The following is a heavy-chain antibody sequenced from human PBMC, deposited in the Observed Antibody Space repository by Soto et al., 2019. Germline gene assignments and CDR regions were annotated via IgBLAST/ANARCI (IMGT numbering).Heavy chain of an antibody. V-gene: IGHV4-39*01. J-gene: IGHJ5*02. CDR1: GDSISSSSYF. Sequence: SETLSLTCTVSGDSISSSSYFWGWIRQPPGKGLEWIGYIYYSGTAYYNPSLKSRVTISVDTSKNQFSLKLSSVTAADTAVYYCQRSFGSGSYNPWGQGSLVTVSS. CDR2: IYYSGTA. CDR3: QRSFGSGSYNP. D-gene: IGHD3-10*01.